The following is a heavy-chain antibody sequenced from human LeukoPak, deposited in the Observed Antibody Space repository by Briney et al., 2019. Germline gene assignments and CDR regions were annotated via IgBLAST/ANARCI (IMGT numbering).Heavy chain of an antibody. V-gene: IGHV3-73*01. J-gene: IGHJ3*02. Sequence: RGSLRLSCAASGFTFSGSAFHWVRQPSGKGLEWVGRIRSKANNYATAYAASVKGRFTLSRDDAENTGHLQMNSLKTEDTAVYYCTINIGSFDIWGQGTMVTVSS. CDR1: GFTFSGSA. CDR2: IRSKANNYAT. CDR3: TINIGSFDI. D-gene: IGHD1-26*01.